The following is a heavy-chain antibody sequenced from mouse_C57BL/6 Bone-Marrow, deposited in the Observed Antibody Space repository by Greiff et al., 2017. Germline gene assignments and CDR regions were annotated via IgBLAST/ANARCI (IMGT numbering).Heavy chain of an antibody. D-gene: IGHD3-3*01. CDR1: GYTFTSYW. CDR2: IDPSDSYT. J-gene: IGHJ4*01. V-gene: IGHV1-50*01. Sequence: QVQLQQPGAELVKPGASVKLSCKASGYTFTSYWMQWVKQRPGQGLEWIGEIDPSDSYTNYNQKFKGKATLTVDTSSSTAYMQLSSLTSEDSAVYYCARGGLNGPLDWGQGTSVTVSS. CDR3: ARGGLNGPLD.